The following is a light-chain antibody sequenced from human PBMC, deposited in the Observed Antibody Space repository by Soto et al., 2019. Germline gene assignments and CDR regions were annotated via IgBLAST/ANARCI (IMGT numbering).Light chain of an antibody. CDR1: SNDIGTYNY. Sequence: QSVLTQPASVSGSPGQSTTISCTGTSNDIGTYNYVSWYQHHPGKAPKLLIYEVSNRPSGVSNRFSGSKSGNTASLTISGLQAEDEGDYYCSSFTSASTPYVFGTGTKLTVL. CDR3: SSFTSASTPYV. V-gene: IGLV2-14*01. CDR2: EVS. J-gene: IGLJ1*01.